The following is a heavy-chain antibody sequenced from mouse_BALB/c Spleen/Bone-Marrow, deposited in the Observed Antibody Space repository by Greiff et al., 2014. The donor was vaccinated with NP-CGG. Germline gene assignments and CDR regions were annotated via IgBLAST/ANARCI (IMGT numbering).Heavy chain of an antibody. CDR3: ARDDYGY. D-gene: IGHD2-4*01. CDR1: GYTFTSYY. V-gene: IGHV1S56*01. CDR2: IYPGDGST. J-gene: IGHJ3*01. Sequence: LVESGPELVKPGASVKMSCKASGYTFTSYYIHWVKQRPGQGLEWIGWIYPGDGSTKYNEKFKGKTTLTADKSSNTVYMLLSSLTSEDSAIYFCARDDYGYWGQGTLVTVSA.